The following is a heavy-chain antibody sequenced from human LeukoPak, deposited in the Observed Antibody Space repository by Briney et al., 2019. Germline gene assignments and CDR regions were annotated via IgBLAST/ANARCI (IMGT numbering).Heavy chain of an antibody. CDR1: GFTFSSYG. Sequence: GGSLRLSCAASGFTFSSYGMHWVRQAPGKGLEWVAFIRYDGSDKYYADSVKGRFTISRDKSKSTLYLYMNSLKAEDTAIYYCAKDHSSNWFDSWGQGILLTVSS. J-gene: IGHJ5*01. D-gene: IGHD5-18*01. CDR3: AKDHSSNWFDS. V-gene: IGHV3-30*02. CDR2: IRYDGSDK.